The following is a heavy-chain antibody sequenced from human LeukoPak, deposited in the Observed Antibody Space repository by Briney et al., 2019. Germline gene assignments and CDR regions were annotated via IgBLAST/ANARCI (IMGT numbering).Heavy chain of an antibody. J-gene: IGHJ4*02. Sequence: SETLSLTCTVSGGSISSSSYYWGWIRQPPGKGLEWIGSTYYSGSTYYNPSLKSRVTISVAPSTRQFSLEMHSVTAADTAVYYCARDHRTGVSLHFFDYWGQGKLVTVSS. CDR1: GGSISSSSYY. CDR3: ARDHRTGVSLHFFDY. V-gene: IGHV4-39*07. CDR2: TYYSGST. D-gene: IGHD1-1*01.